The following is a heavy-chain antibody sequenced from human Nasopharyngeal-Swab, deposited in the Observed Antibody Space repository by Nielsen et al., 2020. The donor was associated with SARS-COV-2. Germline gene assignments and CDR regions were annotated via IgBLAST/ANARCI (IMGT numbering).Heavy chain of an antibody. D-gene: IGHD2-2*03. CDR3: LRGMAGYGWFDP. V-gene: IGHV3-74*01. J-gene: IGHJ5*02. CDR1: GFTFSTYW. CDR2: ISSDGGA. Sequence: GGSLRPSCAAFGFTFSTYWLSWVRQAPGKGLVWVSRISSDGGANYADSATGRFTISRDNAKNTVYLQMNSLRDEDTAVYYCLRGMAGYGWFDPWGQGILVTVSS.